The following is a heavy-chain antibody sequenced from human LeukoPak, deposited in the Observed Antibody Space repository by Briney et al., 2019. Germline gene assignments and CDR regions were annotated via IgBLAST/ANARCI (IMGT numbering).Heavy chain of an antibody. J-gene: IGHJ6*03. CDR3: AKAGMVRGGPRYYMDV. Sequence: GGSLRLSCAASGFTFSSYAMSWVRQAPGKGLEWVSAISGSGGSTYYADSVEGRFTISRDNSKNTLYLQMNSLRAEDTAVYYCAKAGMVRGGPRYYMDVWGKGTTVTVSS. CDR2: ISGSGGST. D-gene: IGHD3-10*01. V-gene: IGHV3-23*01. CDR1: GFTFSSYA.